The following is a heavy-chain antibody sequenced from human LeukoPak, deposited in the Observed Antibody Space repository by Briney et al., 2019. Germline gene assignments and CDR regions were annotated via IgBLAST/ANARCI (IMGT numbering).Heavy chain of an antibody. V-gene: IGHV1-24*01. CDR3: ATWTVKSGGTPHD. CDR2: FDPEEGET. CDR1: GYTLTELS. Sequence: ASVKVSCKVSGYTLTELSMHWVRQAPGKGLEWMGGFDPEEGETIYAQKFQGSVTMTEDTSSDTAYMELSRLRSEDTAVYYCATWTVKSGGTPHDWGQGTLVTVSS. J-gene: IGHJ4*02. D-gene: IGHD2-15*01.